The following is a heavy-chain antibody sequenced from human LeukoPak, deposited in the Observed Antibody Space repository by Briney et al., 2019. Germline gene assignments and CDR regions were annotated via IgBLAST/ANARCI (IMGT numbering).Heavy chain of an antibody. D-gene: IGHD3-22*01. J-gene: IGHJ4*02. CDR2: IIPIFGTA. CDR3: ARGATPNYYDSSGYPGPFDY. V-gene: IGHV1-69*05. CDR1: GGTFRSYA. Sequence: AASLTVSCKASGGTFRSYAISWVRQAPGQGLEWMGGIIPIFGTANYAQKFQGRVTITTDESTSTAYMELSSLRSEDTAVYYCARGATPNYYDSSGYPGPFDYWGQGTLVTVSS.